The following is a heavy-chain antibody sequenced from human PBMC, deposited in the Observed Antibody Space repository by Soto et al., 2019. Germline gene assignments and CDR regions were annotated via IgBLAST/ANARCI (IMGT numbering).Heavy chain of an antibody. CDR3: AKDLNMVSYYDILTGYYTSDY. J-gene: IGHJ4*02. CDR1: GFTFSSYA. Sequence: GGSLRLSCAASGFTFSSYAMSWVRQAPGKGLEWVSAISGSGGSTYYADSVKGRFTISRDNSKNTRYLQMNSLRAEDTALYYCAKDLNMVSYYDILTGYYTSDYWGQGTLVTVSS. V-gene: IGHV3-23*01. CDR2: ISGSGGST. D-gene: IGHD3-9*01.